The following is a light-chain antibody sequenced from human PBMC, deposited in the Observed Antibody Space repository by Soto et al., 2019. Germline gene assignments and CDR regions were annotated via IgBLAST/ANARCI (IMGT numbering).Light chain of an antibody. CDR3: CSYADGSIYF. Sequence: QSALTQPASVSGSPGQSITISCTGTSRDVGAYDYVSWYLQYPDKAPQLLIYYVDHRPSGVSSGFSGSKSGNTASLTISGLQAEDEGDYYCCSYADGSIYFFGTGTKLTVL. J-gene: IGLJ1*01. V-gene: IGLV2-14*03. CDR2: YVD. CDR1: SRDVGAYDY.